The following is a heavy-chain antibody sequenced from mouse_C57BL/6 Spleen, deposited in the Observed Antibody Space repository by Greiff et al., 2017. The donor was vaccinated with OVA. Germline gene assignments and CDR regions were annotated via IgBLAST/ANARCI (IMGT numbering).Heavy chain of an antibody. Sequence: EVMLVESGPGMVKPSQSLSLTCTVTGYSITSGYDWHWIRHFPGNKLEWMGYISYSGSTNYNPSLKSRISITHDTSKNHFFLKLNSVTTEDTATYYCARVGPGSKAMDYWGQGTSVTVSS. CDR2: ISYSGST. J-gene: IGHJ4*01. D-gene: IGHD1-1*01. CDR3: ARVGPGSKAMDY. V-gene: IGHV3-1*01. CDR1: GYSITSGYD.